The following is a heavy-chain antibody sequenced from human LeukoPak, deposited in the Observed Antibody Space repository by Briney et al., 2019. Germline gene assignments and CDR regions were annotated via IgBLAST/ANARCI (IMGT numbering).Heavy chain of an antibody. CDR1: GGSISSYY. J-gene: IGHJ4*02. CDR2: IYYSGST. CDR3: ARAGGCSGGSCYLDY. V-gene: IGHV4-59*01. Sequence: SETLSLTCTVSGGSISSYYWSWLRQPPGKGLEWIGYIYYSGSTNHNPSLTSRVTISVDTSKNQFSLKLSSVTAADTAVYYCARAGGCSGGSCYLDYWGQGTLVTVSS. D-gene: IGHD2-15*01.